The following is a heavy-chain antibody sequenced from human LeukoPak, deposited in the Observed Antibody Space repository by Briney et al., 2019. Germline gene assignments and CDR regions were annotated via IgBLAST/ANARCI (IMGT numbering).Heavy chain of an antibody. CDR2: IKQDGSEK. J-gene: IGHJ4*02. V-gene: IGHV3-7*01. D-gene: IGHD3-16*01. CDR3: VTGGGAY. CDR1: GFTFSSYW. Sequence: GGSLRLSCAASGFTFSSYWMAWVRQAPGKGLEWVANIKQDGSEKYYVDSVKGRFTISRDNAKNSLYLQMNNLRAEDMGVYYCVTGGGAYWGQGTLVTVS.